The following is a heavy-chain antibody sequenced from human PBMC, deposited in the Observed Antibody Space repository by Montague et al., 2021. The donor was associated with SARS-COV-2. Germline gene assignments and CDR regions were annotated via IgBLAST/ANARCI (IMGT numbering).Heavy chain of an antibody. V-gene: IGHV4-34*01. Sequence: SETLSLTCAVYGRSCGGYYWSWIRQPPGEGLEWIGDINRSGSTNYNPSLKSRVTISVDTSKNQFSLKLSSVTAADTAVYYCASFPSGYYDSSGPPSLSWFAFDIWGQGTMVTVSS. J-gene: IGHJ3*02. D-gene: IGHD3-22*01. CDR1: GRSCGGYY. CDR3: ASFPSGYYDSSGPPSLSWFAFDI. CDR2: INRSGST.